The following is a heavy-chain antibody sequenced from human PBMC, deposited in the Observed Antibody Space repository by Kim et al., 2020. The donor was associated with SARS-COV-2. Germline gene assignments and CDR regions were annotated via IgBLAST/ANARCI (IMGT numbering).Heavy chain of an antibody. V-gene: IGHV2-70*01. J-gene: IGHJ4*02. D-gene: IGHD6-19*01. CDR3: ARIAVAEHYFDY. Sequence: YYSTSLKTRLTISKDTSKNQVVLTMTNMDPVDTATYYCARIAVAEHYFDYWGQGTLVTVSS.